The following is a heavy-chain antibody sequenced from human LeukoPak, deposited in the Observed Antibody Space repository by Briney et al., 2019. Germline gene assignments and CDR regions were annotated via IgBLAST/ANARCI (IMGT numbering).Heavy chain of an antibody. CDR1: GFTFSNYW. D-gene: IGHD3-16*01. Sequence: GGSLRLSCAASGFTFSNYWMTWLRQAPGKGLEWVANIKEDGTEKYYVDSVKGRFTISRDNAKNSLYLQMNSLRAEDTALYYCARDGGYFTYNYWGQGALVTVSS. V-gene: IGHV3-7*01. J-gene: IGHJ4*02. CDR3: ARDGGYFTYNY. CDR2: IKEDGTEK.